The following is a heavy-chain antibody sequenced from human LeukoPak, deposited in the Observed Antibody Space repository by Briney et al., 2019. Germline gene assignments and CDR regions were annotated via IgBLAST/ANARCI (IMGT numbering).Heavy chain of an antibody. V-gene: IGHV3-23*01. CDR2: ISGSGGST. J-gene: IGHJ4*02. Sequence: PGGSLRLSCAASGFTLSSYGMSWVRQAPGKGLEWVSAISGSGGSTYYADSVKGRFTISRDNSKNTLYLQMNSLRAEDTAVCYCAKESGGYYGSGSYADYWGQGTLVTVSS. CDR3: AKESGGYYGSGSYADY. D-gene: IGHD3-10*01. CDR1: GFTLSSYG.